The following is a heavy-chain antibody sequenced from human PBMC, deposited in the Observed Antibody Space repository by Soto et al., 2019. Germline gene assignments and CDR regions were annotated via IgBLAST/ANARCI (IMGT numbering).Heavy chain of an antibody. CDR1: GFTFSTYV. V-gene: IGHV3-23*01. D-gene: IGHD5-12*01. Sequence: EVQLLESGGGLVQPGGSLRLSCAASGFTFSTYVMTWVRQAPGKGLEWVSGIRGSGGSIYYADSVKGRFTTSRDNSKKTLFLQMNSLRAEDTAVYYCAKARCSGYDLYLNFDAWGRGTLVTVSS. CDR3: AKARCSGYDLYLNFDA. CDR2: IRGSGGSI. J-gene: IGHJ4*02.